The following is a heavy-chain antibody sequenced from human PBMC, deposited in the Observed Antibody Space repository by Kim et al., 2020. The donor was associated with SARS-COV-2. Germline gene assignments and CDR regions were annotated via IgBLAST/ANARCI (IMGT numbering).Heavy chain of an antibody. Sequence: GGSLRLSCAASGDSGLNFNGYAMHWVRQAPGKGLEWVAIISYDGSNKFYAESVKGRFTVSRDNSKNTLYLQMNSLRFEDTAVYFCAREKENDDEGGMDIWGQGTTVTVSS. V-gene: IGHV3-30-3*01. D-gene: IGHD1-1*01. CDR1: GDSGLNFNGYA. CDR3: AREKENDDEGGMDI. J-gene: IGHJ6*02. CDR2: ISYDGSNK.